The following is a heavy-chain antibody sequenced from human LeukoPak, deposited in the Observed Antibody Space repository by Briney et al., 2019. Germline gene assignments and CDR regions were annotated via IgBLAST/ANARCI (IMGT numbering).Heavy chain of an antibody. CDR3: AKLAVAGTIHDY. V-gene: IGHV3-43*01. Sequence: GGSLRLSCAASEFTFDDYTMHWVRQAPGKGLEWVSLITWDGGSTYYADSVKGRFTISRDNRKNSLWLQMNSLRTEDTALYYCAKLAVAGTIHDYWGQGTLVTVSS. CDR1: EFTFDDYT. CDR2: ITWDGGST. J-gene: IGHJ4*02. D-gene: IGHD6-19*01.